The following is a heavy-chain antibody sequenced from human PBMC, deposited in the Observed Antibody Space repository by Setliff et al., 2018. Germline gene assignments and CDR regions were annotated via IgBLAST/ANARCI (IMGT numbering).Heavy chain of an antibody. CDR2: IKQDGSEK. V-gene: IGHV3-7*01. CDR3: ARVYYYDSSLPLDY. D-gene: IGHD3-22*01. CDR1: GLTFSSYW. J-gene: IGHJ4*02. Sequence: GESLKISCAASGLTFSSYWMSWVRQAPGKGLEWVANIKQDGSEKYYVDSVKGRFTISRDNSKNTLYLQMNSLRAEDTAVYYCARVYYYDSSLPLDYWGQGTLVTVSS.